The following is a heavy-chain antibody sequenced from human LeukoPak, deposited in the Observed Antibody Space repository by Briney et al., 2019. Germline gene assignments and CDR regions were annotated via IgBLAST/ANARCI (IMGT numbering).Heavy chain of an antibody. CDR3: ARDNSVGDIAWWFDP. J-gene: IGHJ5*02. CDR1: GYIFTSYY. D-gene: IGHD3-16*02. CDR2: INPSGGNT. V-gene: IGHV1-46*01. Sequence: ASVKVSCKASGYIFTSYYIHWVRQAPGQGLEWMGIINPSGGNTNYAQKFQGRVTMTRDMSTTTDYMELSSLRSEDTAVYYCARDNSVGDIAWWFDPWGQGTLVTVSS.